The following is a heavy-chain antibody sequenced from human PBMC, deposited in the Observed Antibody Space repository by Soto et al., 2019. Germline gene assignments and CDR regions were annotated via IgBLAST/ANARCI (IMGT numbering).Heavy chain of an antibody. CDR3: AKGGAIVAAGTRVYLYNAMDV. D-gene: IGHD1-26*01. V-gene: IGHV1-2*02. CDR2: INPNSGDT. Sequence: ASVKVSCKASGYTFTGYYVHWVRQAPGQGLEWMGWINPNSGDTYLAQRFQGRVTMNRDTSIGTAYMELRGLTSDDTAEYYCAKGGAIVAAGTRVYLYNAMDVWSQGTTVTVSS. J-gene: IGHJ6*02. CDR1: GYTFTGYY.